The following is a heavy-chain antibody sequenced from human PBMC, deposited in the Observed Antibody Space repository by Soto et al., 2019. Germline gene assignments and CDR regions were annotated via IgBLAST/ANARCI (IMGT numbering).Heavy chain of an antibody. D-gene: IGHD1-1*01. V-gene: IGHV3-9*01. Sequence: EVQLVESGGGLVQPGRSLRLSCAASGFTFDDYAMHWVQQAPGKGLEWVSGISWNSGSIGYADSVKGRFTISRDNAKNSLYLQMNSLRAEDTALYYCAKDGATGAFDIWGQGTMVTVSS. J-gene: IGHJ3*02. CDR3: AKDGATGAFDI. CDR2: ISWNSGSI. CDR1: GFTFDDYA.